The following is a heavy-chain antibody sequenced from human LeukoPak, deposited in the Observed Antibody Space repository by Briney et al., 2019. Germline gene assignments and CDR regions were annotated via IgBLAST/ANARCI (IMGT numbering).Heavy chain of an antibody. Sequence: GGSLRLSCAASGFTFSSYGMHWVRQAPGKGLEWVAVISYDGSNKYYADSVKGRFTISRDNAKNSLYLQMNSLRGEDTAVYYCARARTSQQLNSFDIWGQGTMVTVSS. CDR1: GFTFSSYG. CDR2: ISYDGSNK. V-gene: IGHV3-30*03. CDR3: ARARTSQQLNSFDI. D-gene: IGHD6-13*01. J-gene: IGHJ3*02.